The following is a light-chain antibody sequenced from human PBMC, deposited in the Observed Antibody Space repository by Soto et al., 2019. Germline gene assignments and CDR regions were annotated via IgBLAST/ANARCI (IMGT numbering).Light chain of an antibody. CDR2: AAS. Sequence: DIQMTQSPSSLSASVGDGVTITCRASQGIGNYLAWYQQKPGKVPKLLIYAASTLQSGVPSRFSGSGSGTDFTLTISSLQPEDVATYYCQKYNSAPPLFTFGPGTKVDIK. CDR3: QKYNSAPPLFT. J-gene: IGKJ3*01. V-gene: IGKV1-27*01. CDR1: QGIGNY.